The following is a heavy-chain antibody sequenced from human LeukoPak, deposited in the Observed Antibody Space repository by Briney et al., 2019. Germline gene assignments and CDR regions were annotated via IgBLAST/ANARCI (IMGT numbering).Heavy chain of an antibody. CDR3: ARGRDGSSYYFDY. V-gene: IGHV4-61*02. D-gene: IGHD1-26*01. CDR2: IHTSGST. Sequence: KPSETLSLTCTVSGGSISSSSYYWGWIRQPAGKGLKWIGRIHTSGSTNYNPSLKGRVTISVDTSKNQFSLKLSSVTAADTAVYYCARGRDGSSYYFDYWGQGTLVTVSS. J-gene: IGHJ4*02. CDR1: GGSISSSSYY.